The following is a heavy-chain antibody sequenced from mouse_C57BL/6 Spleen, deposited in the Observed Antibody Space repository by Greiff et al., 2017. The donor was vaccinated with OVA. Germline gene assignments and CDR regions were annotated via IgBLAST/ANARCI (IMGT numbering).Heavy chain of an antibody. Sequence: EVKLMESGGGLVKPGGSLKLSCAASGFTFSDYGMHWVRQAPEKGLEWVAYISSGSSTIYYADTVKGRFTISRDNAKNTPVLQMTSLRSEDTAMYYCAREYGSSYWYFDVWGTGTTVTVSS. CDR2: ISSGSSTI. J-gene: IGHJ1*03. D-gene: IGHD1-1*01. CDR1: GFTFSDYG. CDR3: AREYGSSYWYFDV. V-gene: IGHV5-17*01.